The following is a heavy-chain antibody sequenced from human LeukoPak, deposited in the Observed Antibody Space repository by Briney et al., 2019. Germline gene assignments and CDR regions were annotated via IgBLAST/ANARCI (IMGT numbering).Heavy chain of an antibody. J-gene: IGHJ5*01. CDR1: GFTFSSYR. CDR3: ARAVLATKSDHWFDS. CDR2: ISSSSSYI. D-gene: IGHD2-8*01. V-gene: IGHV3-21*01. Sequence: GGSLRLSCAASGFTFSSYRMNWVRQAPGKGLECVSSISSSSSYIYYANSVKGRFTISRDNSKNSLYLQMNSLSAEDTAVYYCARAVLATKSDHWFDSWGQGTLVTVSS.